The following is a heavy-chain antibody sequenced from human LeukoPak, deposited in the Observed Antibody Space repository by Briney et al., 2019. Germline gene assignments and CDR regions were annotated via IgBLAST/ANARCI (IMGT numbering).Heavy chain of an antibody. D-gene: IGHD3-22*01. CDR2: ISGSGGNT. Sequence: GGSLRLSCAASGFTFSSYAMSWVRQAPGKGLEWVSGISGSGGNTYYADSVKGRFTISRDNSKNTLYLQMNSLRAEDTAVYYCAKALDSSGYYFPFDAFDIWGQGTMVTVSS. V-gene: IGHV3-23*01. CDR1: GFTFSSYA. CDR3: AKALDSSGYYFPFDAFDI. J-gene: IGHJ3*02.